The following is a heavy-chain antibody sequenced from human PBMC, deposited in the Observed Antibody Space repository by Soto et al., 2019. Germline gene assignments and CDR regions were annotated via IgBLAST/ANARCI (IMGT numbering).Heavy chain of an antibody. CDR1: GGSISSYY. CDR2: IYYSGST. V-gene: IGHV4-59*08. J-gene: IGHJ3*02. CDR3: ARQGGSKGIRAFDI. Sequence: QVQLQESGPGLVKPSETLSLTCTVSGGSISSYYWSWIRQPPGKGLEWIGYIYYSGSTNYNPSLKSRVTISVDTSKNQFSLKLSSVIAADTAVYYCARQGGSKGIRAFDIWGQGTMVTASS. D-gene: IGHD2-15*01.